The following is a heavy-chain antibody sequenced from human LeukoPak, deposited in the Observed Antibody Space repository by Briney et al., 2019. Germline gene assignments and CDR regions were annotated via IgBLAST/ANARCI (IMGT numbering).Heavy chain of an antibody. J-gene: IGHJ5*02. CDR2: IDHSGST. CDR1: GGSFSGYY. Sequence: SETLFLTCAVYGGSFSGYYWSWIRQPPGKGLEWIGEIDHSGSTNYNPSLKSRVTISVDTSKNHFSLKLSSVTAADTAVYYCARAPPSKRAAMNWFDPWGQGTLVTVSS. V-gene: IGHV4-34*01. D-gene: IGHD2-2*01. CDR3: ARAPPSKRAAMNWFDP.